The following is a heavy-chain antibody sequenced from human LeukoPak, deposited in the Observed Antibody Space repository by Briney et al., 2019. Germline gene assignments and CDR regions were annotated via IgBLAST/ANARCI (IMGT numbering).Heavy chain of an antibody. J-gene: IGHJ4*02. CDR1: GGTFSSYT. D-gene: IGHD4-17*01. CDR2: IIPILGIA. Sequence: SVKVSCKASGGTFSSYTISWVRQAPGQGLEWMGRIIPILGIANYAQKFQGRVTITADKSTSTAYMELSSLRSADTAVYYCARDPAGDYGVDWGQGTLVTVSS. V-gene: IGHV1-69*04. CDR3: ARDPAGDYGVD.